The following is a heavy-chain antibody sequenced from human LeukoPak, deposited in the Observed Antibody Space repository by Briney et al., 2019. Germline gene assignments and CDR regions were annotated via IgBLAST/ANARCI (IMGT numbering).Heavy chain of an antibody. Sequence: GGSLRLSCAASGFTFSSYGMHWVRQAPGKGLEWVAVISYDGSNKYYADSVKGRFTISRDNSKNTLYLQMNSLRAEDTAVYYCAKDLSTYYDILTGLDYWGRGTLVTVSS. CDR3: AKDLSTYYDILTGLDY. V-gene: IGHV3-30*18. D-gene: IGHD3-9*01. CDR1: GFTFSSYG. CDR2: ISYDGSNK. J-gene: IGHJ4*02.